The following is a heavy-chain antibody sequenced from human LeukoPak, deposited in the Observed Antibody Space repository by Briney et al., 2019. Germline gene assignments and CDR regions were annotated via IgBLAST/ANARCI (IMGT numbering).Heavy chain of an antibody. Sequence: ASVKVSCKASGYTFTGYYMHWVRQATGQGLEWMGWMNPNSGNTGYAQKFQGRVTMTRNTSISTAYMELSSLRSEDTAVYYCARGTPLGAAADYWGQGTLVTVSS. CDR1: GYTFTGYY. V-gene: IGHV1-8*02. J-gene: IGHJ4*02. D-gene: IGHD6-13*01. CDR2: MNPNSGNT. CDR3: ARGTPLGAAADY.